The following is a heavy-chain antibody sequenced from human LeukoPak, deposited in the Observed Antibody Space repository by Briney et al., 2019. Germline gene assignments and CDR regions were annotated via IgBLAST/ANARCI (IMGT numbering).Heavy chain of an antibody. J-gene: IGHJ5*02. Sequence: GESLKISCKGSGYSFTSYWIGWVRQMPGKGLEWMEIIYPGDSDTRYSPSFQGQVTISADKSISTAYLQWSSLKASDTAMYYCARLPLLPRCCSGGSCYSGWFDPWGQGTLVTVSS. CDR3: ARLPLLPRCCSGGSCYSGWFDP. CDR1: GYSFTSYW. D-gene: IGHD2-15*01. CDR2: IYPGDSDT. V-gene: IGHV5-51*01.